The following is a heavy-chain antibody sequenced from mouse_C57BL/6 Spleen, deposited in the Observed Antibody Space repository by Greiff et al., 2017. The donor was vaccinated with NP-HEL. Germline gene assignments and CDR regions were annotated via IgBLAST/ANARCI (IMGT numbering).Heavy chain of an antibody. D-gene: IGHD2-4*01. Sequence: QVHVKQSGAELVRPGASVTLSCKASGYTFTVYEMHWVKQTPVHGLEWIGAIDPETGGTAYNQKFKGKAILTADKSSSTAYMELRSLTSEDSAVYYCTREGIYYDYAGAMDYWGQGTSVTVSS. CDR3: TREGIYYDYAGAMDY. V-gene: IGHV1-15*01. CDR1: GYTFTVYE. CDR2: IDPETGGT. J-gene: IGHJ4*01.